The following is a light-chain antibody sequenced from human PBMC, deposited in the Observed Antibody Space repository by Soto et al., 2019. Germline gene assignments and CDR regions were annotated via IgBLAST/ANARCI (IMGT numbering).Light chain of an antibody. CDR3: QQRSNWPLIT. J-gene: IGKJ5*01. CDR2: DAS. V-gene: IGKV3-11*01. Sequence: EIVLTQSPATLSLPPGERATLSCRASQSVSSYLAWYQQKPGQAPRLLIYDASNRATGIPARFSGSGSGTDFTLTISSLEPEDFAVYYCQQRSNWPLITFGQGTRLEIK. CDR1: QSVSSY.